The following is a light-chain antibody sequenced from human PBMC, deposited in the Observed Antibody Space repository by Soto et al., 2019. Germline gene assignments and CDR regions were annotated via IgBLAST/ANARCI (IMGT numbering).Light chain of an antibody. CDR2: GSS. Sequence: EIVLTQSPGILSLSPGERTTLSCRASQTVSGNYLAWYQQKPGQSPRLLIYGSSDRATGIPDRFSGSGSGTDFTLTINRVEPEDFAVYYCQQYGSSPPYTFGQGTTLEI. CDR3: QQYGSSPPYT. J-gene: IGKJ2*01. CDR1: QTVSGNY. V-gene: IGKV3-20*01.